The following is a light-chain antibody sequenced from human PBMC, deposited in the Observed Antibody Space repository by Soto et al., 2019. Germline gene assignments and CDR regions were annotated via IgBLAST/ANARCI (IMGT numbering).Light chain of an antibody. Sequence: QSTLTQPASVSGSPGQSITISCTGTSSDIGVYNYVSWYQQHPGKAPKLMIHDVTKRPSGVSNRFSGSKSGNTASLTISGLQTEDEADYYCTSYRGSGIFEVFGGGTKLTVL. J-gene: IGLJ2*01. CDR1: SSDIGVYNY. V-gene: IGLV2-14*01. CDR2: DVT. CDR3: TSYRGSGIFEV.